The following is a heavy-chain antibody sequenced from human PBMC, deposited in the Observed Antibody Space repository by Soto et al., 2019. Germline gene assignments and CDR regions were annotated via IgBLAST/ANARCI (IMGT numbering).Heavy chain of an antibody. CDR3: AREPSLASVFGYFDY. D-gene: IGHD3-16*02. V-gene: IGHV1-69*13. CDR2: IIPIFGTA. CDR1: GGTFSSYA. Sequence: ASVKVSCKASGGTFSSYAISWVRQAPGQGLEWMGGIIPIFGTANYAQKFQGRVTITADESTSTAYMELSSLRSEDTAVYYCAREPSLASVFGYFDYWGQGTLVTVSS. J-gene: IGHJ4*02.